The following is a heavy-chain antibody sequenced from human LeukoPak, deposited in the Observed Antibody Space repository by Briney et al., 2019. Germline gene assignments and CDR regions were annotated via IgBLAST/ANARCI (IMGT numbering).Heavy chain of an antibody. D-gene: IGHD5-24*01. J-gene: IGHJ4*02. V-gene: IGHV3-30*02. CDR2: IRYDGSNK. Sequence: GGSLRLSCAASGFTFSSYGMHWVRQAPGKVLEWVAFIRYDGSNKYYADSVKGRFTISRDNSKNTLYLQMNSLRPEDTAVYYCAKDDAWLQYGDWGRGTLVTVSS. CDR1: GFTFSSYG. CDR3: AKDDAWLQYGD.